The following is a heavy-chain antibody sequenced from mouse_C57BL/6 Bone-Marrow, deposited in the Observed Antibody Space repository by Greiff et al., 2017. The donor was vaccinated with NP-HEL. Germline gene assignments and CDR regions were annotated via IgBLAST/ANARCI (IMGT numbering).Heavy chain of an antibody. J-gene: IGHJ2*01. CDR2: INSDGGST. D-gene: IGHD2-2*01. Sequence: EVKLMESGGGLVQPGESLKLSCESNEYEFPSHDMSWVRKTPEKRLELVAAINSDGGSTYYPDTMERRFIISRDNTKKTLYLQMSSLRSEDTALYYCARPSTMVTTRVFDYWGQGTTLTVSS. V-gene: IGHV5-2*01. CDR1: EYEFPSHD. CDR3: ARPSTMVTTRVFDY.